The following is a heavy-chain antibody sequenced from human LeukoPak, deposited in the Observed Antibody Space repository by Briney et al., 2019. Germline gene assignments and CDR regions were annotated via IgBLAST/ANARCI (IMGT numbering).Heavy chain of an antibody. J-gene: IGHJ4*02. CDR3: ARGPYYYDSNGRTPYDY. Sequence: GASVKVSCKASGYTFISYDINWVRQAPGQGLEWMGWMNPNSGITGYAQKFQGRVSMTRNTSISTAYMELSSLKSEDTAVYYCARGPYYYDSNGRTPYDYWGQGTLVTVSS. V-gene: IGHV1-8*01. CDR1: GYTFISYD. D-gene: IGHD3-22*01. CDR2: MNPNSGIT.